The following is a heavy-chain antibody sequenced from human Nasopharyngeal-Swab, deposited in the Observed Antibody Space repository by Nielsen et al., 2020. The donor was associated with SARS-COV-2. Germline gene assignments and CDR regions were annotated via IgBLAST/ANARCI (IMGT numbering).Heavy chain of an antibody. CDR2: VSGNSGTT. CDR1: GFTFSNHA. CDR3: ALTPPLGVGYNLLSLGLEY. Sequence: ESLKISCAASGFTFSNHATSWVRQAPGKGLEWVSAVSGNSGTTFYSDSVKGRFTISRDNSRNTVFLQMNSLRAEDTAVYYCALTPPLGVGYNLLSLGLEYWGQGTRVAVSS. V-gene: IGHV3-23*01. D-gene: IGHD5-24*01. J-gene: IGHJ4*02.